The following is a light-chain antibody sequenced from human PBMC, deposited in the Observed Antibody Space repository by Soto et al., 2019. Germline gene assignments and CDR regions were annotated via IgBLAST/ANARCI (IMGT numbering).Light chain of an antibody. Sequence: SYELTQAPSVSVAPGQTARITCGGNNIAIKSVHWYQQKPGQAPVLVVYDDGGRPSGIPERFSGSNSGNTATLTITRVEAGDEADYHCQVWDSSSDHLVVFGGGTKVTVL. CDR1: NIAIKS. V-gene: IGLV3-21*02. CDR2: DDG. CDR3: QVWDSSSDHLVV. J-gene: IGLJ2*01.